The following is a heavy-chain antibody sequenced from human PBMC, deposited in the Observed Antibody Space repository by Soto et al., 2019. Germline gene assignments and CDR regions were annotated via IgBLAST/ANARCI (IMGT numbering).Heavy chain of an antibody. V-gene: IGHV4-34*01. D-gene: IGHD6-25*01. J-gene: IGHJ4*02. Sequence: SETLSLTCAVYGGSFSGYYWSWIRQPPGKGLEWIGEINHSGSTNYNPSLKSRVTISVDTSKNQFSLILSSVTAVDTAVYYCASMWSGYNSHWGQGTLVTVSS. CDR2: INHSGST. CDR3: ASMWSGYNSH. CDR1: GGSFSGYY.